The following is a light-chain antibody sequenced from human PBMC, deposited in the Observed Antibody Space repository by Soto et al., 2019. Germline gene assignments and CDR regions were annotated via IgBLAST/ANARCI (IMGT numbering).Light chain of an antibody. J-gene: IGKJ2*01. V-gene: IGKV3-20*01. CDR3: HQYGSSPYT. Sequence: DIVLTQSPGTLSLSPGERATLSCRASQSVSSSYLAWYQQKPGQAPMLLIYGASSRATGIPDRFSGSGSGTDFTLTISRLEPEDFAVYYCHQYGSSPYTFGQGTKLEIK. CDR1: QSVSSSY. CDR2: GAS.